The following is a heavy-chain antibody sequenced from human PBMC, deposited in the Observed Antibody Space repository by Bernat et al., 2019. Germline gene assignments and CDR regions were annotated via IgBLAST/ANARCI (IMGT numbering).Heavy chain of an antibody. D-gene: IGHD3-10*01. CDR2: ISSSSRYL. J-gene: IGHJ6*02. Sequence: EVQLVESGGGLVKPGGSLRLSCAASGFTFSSYSMNWVRQALGKGLERVSSISSSSRYLSYAASVHVRFTLSVDHANTSLFLQMSSLRAEDTAVYYCAREYWFGEQRGCCYYYGMDVWGQGTTVTVSS. V-gene: IGHV3-21*01. CDR1: GFTFSSYS. CDR3: AREYWFGEQRGCCYYYGMDV.